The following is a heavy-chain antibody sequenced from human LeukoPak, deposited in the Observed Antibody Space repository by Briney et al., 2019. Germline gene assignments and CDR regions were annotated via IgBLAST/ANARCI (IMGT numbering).Heavy chain of an antibody. Sequence: ASVKVSCKASGYTFTGYYMHWVRQAPGQGLEWMGWINPNSGGTNYAQKFQGSVTMTRDTSISTAYMELSRLRSDDTAVYYCATPRPYSSGWPRHFDYWGQGTLVTVSS. CDR3: ATPRPYSSGWPRHFDY. D-gene: IGHD6-19*01. CDR1: GYTFTGYY. CDR2: INPNSGGT. J-gene: IGHJ4*02. V-gene: IGHV1-2*02.